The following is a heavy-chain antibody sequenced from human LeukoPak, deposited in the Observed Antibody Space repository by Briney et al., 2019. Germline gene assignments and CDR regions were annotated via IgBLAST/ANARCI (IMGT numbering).Heavy chain of an antibody. CDR1: GGSFSGYY. D-gene: IGHD6-19*01. Sequence: SETLSLTCAVYGGSFSGYYWSWIRQPPGKGLEWIGEINHSGSTNYNPSLKSRVTISVDTSKNQFSLKLSSVTAADTAVYYYARGRRSSGFIDYWGQGTLVTVSS. V-gene: IGHV4-34*01. CDR2: INHSGST. CDR3: ARGRRSSGFIDY. J-gene: IGHJ4*02.